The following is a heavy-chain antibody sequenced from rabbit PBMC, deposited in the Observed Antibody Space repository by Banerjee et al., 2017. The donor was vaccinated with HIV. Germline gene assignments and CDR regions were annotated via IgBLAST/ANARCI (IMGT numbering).Heavy chain of an antibody. CDR1: GIDFSADYY. J-gene: IGHJ4*01. CDR3: ARHHTSSSGFSFNL. CDR2: IGTGSGST. D-gene: IGHD1-1*01. V-gene: IGHV1S43*01. Sequence: QQQLEESGGGLVKPGGTLTLTCKASGIDFSADYYMYWVRQAPGKGLEWIGCIGTGSGSTWYASWAKGRFTISKTSSTTVTLQMTSLTAADTATYFCARHHTSSSGFSFNLWGPGTLVT.